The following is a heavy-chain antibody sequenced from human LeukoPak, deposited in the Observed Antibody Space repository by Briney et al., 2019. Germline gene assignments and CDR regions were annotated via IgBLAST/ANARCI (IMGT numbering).Heavy chain of an antibody. V-gene: IGHV1-69*04. J-gene: IGHJ4*02. D-gene: IGHD1-26*01. CDR3: ARDLGSGSYFDY. CDR1: GGTFSSYA. Sequence: ASVKVSCKASGGTFSSYAISWVRQAPGQGVEWMGRIIPILGIANYAQKFQGRVTITADKSTSTAYMELSSLRSEDTAVYYCARDLGSGSYFDYWGQGTLVTVSS. CDR2: IIPILGIA.